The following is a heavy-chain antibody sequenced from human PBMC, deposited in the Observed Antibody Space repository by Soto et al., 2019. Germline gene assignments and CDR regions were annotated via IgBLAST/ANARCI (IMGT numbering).Heavy chain of an antibody. Sequence: QVQLQESGPGLVKPSGTLSLTCAVSSGSISSSNWWRWVRQTPGKGLEWIGEVYHSGSTQYNPSLNSRVPTQVDKSKILCSLKLRSVTATDTAVYYCARVSRPLWFGQCTGDDYDYMDVWGKVTTVTVSS. CDR2: VYHSGST. CDR3: ARVSRPLWFGQCTGDDYDYMDV. D-gene: IGHD3-10*01. CDR1: SGSISSSNW. J-gene: IGHJ6*03. V-gene: IGHV4-4*02.